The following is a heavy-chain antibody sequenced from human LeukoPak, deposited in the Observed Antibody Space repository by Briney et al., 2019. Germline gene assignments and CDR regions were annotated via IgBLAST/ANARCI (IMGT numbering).Heavy chain of an antibody. CDR3: AKGRYCSSTSCYTNYYYMDV. CDR1: GFTFSSYG. V-gene: IGHV3-30*18. Sequence: GRSLRLSCAASGFTFSSYGMHWVRQAPGKGLEWVAVIWYGGSNKYYADSVKGRFTISRDNSKNTLYLQMNSLRAEDTAVYYCAKGRYCSSTSCYTNYYYMDVWGKGTTVTVSS. D-gene: IGHD2-2*02. CDR2: IWYGGSNK. J-gene: IGHJ6*03.